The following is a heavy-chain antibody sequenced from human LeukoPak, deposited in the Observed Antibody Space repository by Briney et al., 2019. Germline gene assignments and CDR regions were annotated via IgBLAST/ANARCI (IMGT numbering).Heavy chain of an antibody. V-gene: IGHV1-3*01. CDR3: ARDLYYDSSRTFDY. J-gene: IGHJ4*02. CDR1: GFTFTTYT. Sequence: ASVKVSCKTSGFTFTTYTMHWVRQAPGQRLEWMGWINAANGNTQYSQKFQGRVTITRDTSASTAYMELSSLRSEDTAVYYCARDLYYDSSRTFDYWGQGTLVTVSS. D-gene: IGHD3-22*01. CDR2: INAANGNT.